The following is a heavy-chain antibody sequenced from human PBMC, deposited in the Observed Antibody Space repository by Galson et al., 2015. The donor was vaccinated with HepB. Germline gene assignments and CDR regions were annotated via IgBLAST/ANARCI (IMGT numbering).Heavy chain of an antibody. Sequence: SETLSLTCAVYGGSFSGYYWNWIRQPPGKGLEWIGEINHSGSTNYNPSLKSRVTISVDTSKSQFSLKQSSVTAADTAVYYCARGYGYSYVYGYNYNGMDVWGQGTTVTVSS. CDR1: GGSFSGYY. V-gene: IGHV4-34*01. CDR2: INHSGST. J-gene: IGHJ6*02. CDR3: ARGYGYSYVYGYNYNGMDV. D-gene: IGHD5-18*01.